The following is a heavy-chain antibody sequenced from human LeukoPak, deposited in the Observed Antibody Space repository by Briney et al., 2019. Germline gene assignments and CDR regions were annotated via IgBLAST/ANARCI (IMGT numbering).Heavy chain of an antibody. CDR1: GFTFDDYG. Sequence: GGSLRLSCAASGFTFDDYGMSGVRRVPGKGLEWVSDINWNGGSTGYADSVKGRFTISRDNAKNSLYLQMNSLRAEDTALYFCARVKLTGLQDWFDPWGQGTLVTVSS. CDR2: INWNGGST. D-gene: IGHD1-20*01. J-gene: IGHJ5*02. V-gene: IGHV3-20*04. CDR3: ARVKLTGLQDWFDP.